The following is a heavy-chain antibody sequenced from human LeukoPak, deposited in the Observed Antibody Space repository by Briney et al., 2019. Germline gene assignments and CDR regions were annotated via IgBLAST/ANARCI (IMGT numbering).Heavy chain of an antibody. V-gene: IGHV3-74*01. J-gene: IGHJ4*02. CDR3: SRSAYYDGSGNYYDY. Sequence: GGSLRLSCAASGFTFSSYWMHWVCQAPGKGLVWVSRISDGGSTTTYADSVKGRFTISRDNAKNTLYQQMNGLRAEDTAVYYCSRSAYYDGSGNYYDYWGQGTLVTVSS. D-gene: IGHD3-22*01. CDR1: GFTFSSYW. CDR2: ISDGGSTT.